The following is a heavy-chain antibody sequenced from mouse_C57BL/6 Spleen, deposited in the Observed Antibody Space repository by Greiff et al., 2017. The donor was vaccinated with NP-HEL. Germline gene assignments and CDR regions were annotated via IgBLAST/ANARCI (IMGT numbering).Heavy chain of an antibody. CDR3: ARESYYYGSSLYAMDY. V-gene: IGHV3-6*01. CDR1: GYSITSGYY. CDR2: ISYDGSN. J-gene: IGHJ4*01. Sequence: EVKLMESGPGLVKPSQSLSLTCSVTGYSITSGYYWNWIRQFPGNKLEWMGYISYDGSNNYNPSLKNRISITRDTSKNQFFLKLNSVTTEDTATYYCARESYYYGSSLYAMDYWGQGTSVTVSS. D-gene: IGHD1-1*01.